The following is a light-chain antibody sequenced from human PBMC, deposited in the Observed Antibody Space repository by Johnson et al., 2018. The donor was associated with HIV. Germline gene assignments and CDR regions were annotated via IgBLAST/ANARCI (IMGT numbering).Light chain of an antibody. Sequence: QPVLTQPPSVSAAPRQKVTISCSGSSSNIGNNYVSWYQQLPGTAPKLLIYENNKRPSGIPDRFSGSKSGTSATLGITGLQTGDEADYYCGTWDSSLSASYVFGTGTKVTVL. CDR2: ENN. J-gene: IGLJ1*01. CDR1: SSNIGNNY. V-gene: IGLV1-51*02. CDR3: GTWDSSLSASYV.